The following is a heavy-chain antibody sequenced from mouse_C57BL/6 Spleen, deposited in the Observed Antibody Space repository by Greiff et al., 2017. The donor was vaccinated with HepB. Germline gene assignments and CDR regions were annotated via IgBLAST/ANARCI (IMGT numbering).Heavy chain of an antibody. Sequence: QVQLQQPGAELVRPGASVTLSCKASGYTFTDYEMHWVKQTPVHGLEWIGAIDPETGGTAYNQKFKGKAILTADKSSSTACLALRSLTSEDSAVYYYTDDYGFAYWGQGTLVTVSA. CDR3: TDDYGFAY. D-gene: IGHD1-1*01. J-gene: IGHJ3*01. V-gene: IGHV1-15*01. CDR1: GYTFTDYE. CDR2: IDPETGGT.